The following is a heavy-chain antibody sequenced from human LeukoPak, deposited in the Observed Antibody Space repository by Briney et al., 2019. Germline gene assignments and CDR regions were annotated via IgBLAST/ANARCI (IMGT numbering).Heavy chain of an antibody. J-gene: IGHJ6*02. V-gene: IGHV1-69*13. CDR3: ARDFTSIVVVPAATDYYYYGMDV. CDR2: IIPIFGTA. Sequence: SVKVSCKASGGTFSSYAISWVRQAPGQGLEWMGGIIPIFGTANYAQKFQGRVTITADESTSTAYMELSSLRSEDTAVYYCARDFTSIVVVPAATDYYYYGMDVWGQGTTVTVSS. D-gene: IGHD2-2*01. CDR1: GGTFSSYA.